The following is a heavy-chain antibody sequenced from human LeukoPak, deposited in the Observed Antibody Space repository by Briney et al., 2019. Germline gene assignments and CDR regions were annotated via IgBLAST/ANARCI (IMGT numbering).Heavy chain of an antibody. J-gene: IGHJ4*02. CDR1: GGTFSSYA. V-gene: IGHV1-69*13. Sequence: GASVKVSCKASGGTFSSYAISWVRQAPGQGLEWMGGIIPIFGTANYAQKFQGRVTITADESTSTAYMELSSLRSEDTAVYYCARTSTEQGYSYGYSGYWGQGTLVIVSS. D-gene: IGHD5-18*01. CDR3: ARTSTEQGYSYGYSGY. CDR2: IIPIFGTA.